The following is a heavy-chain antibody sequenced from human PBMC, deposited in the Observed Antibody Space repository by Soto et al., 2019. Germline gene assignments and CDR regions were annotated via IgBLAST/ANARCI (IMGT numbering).Heavy chain of an antibody. D-gene: IGHD5-12*01. J-gene: IGHJ4*02. V-gene: IGHV1-69*08. Sequence: QVQLVQSGAEVKKPGSSVKVSCKASGGTFSSYTISWVRQAPGQGLEWMGRIIPILGIANYAQKFQGRVTITADKSTSTAYMELSSLRSEDTAVYYCARDQSGYDSCDYWGQGTLVTVSS. CDR2: IIPILGIA. CDR1: GGTFSSYT. CDR3: ARDQSGYDSCDY.